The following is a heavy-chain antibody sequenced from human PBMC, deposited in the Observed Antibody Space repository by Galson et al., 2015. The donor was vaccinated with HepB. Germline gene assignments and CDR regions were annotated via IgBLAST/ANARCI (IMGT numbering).Heavy chain of an antibody. CDR1: GYTFTSYY. D-gene: IGHD3-16*02. CDR2: INPSGGST. V-gene: IGHV1-46*03. J-gene: IGHJ6*03. CDR3: ARDWVDDYIWRSYRYIHYYYYMDV. Sequence: SVKVSCKASGYTFTSYYMHWVRQAPGQGLEWMGIINPSGGSTSYAQKFQGRVTMTRDTSTSTVYMELSSLRSEDTAVYYCARDWVDDYIWRSYRYIHYYYYMDVWGKGTTVTVSS.